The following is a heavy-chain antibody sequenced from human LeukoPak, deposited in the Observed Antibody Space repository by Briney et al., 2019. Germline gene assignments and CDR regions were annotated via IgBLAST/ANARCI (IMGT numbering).Heavy chain of an antibody. CDR2: IYYSGST. CDR1: GGSISSSSYY. CDR3: ARVESSSGWYEVDY. Sequence: PSETLSLTCTVSGGSISSSSYYWGWIRQPPGKGLEGIGSIYYSGSTYYNPSLKSRVTISVDTSKNQFSLKLSSVTAADTAVYYCARVESSSGWYEVDYWGQGTLVTVSS. V-gene: IGHV4-39*07. J-gene: IGHJ4*02. D-gene: IGHD6-19*01.